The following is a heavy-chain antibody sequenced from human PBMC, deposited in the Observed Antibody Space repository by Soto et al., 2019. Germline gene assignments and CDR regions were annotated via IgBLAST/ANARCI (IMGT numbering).Heavy chain of an antibody. Sequence: GGSLRLSCEAPGFSFSSYCMHWVRQAPGKGLGWVAVISYDGSNKNYADSVKGRFTISRDNSKNTLSLQMNSLRAEDTAIYYCAKVYCSSTRCYSAGYYYYGLDVWGQGTTVTVSS. V-gene: IGHV3-30-3*01. CDR3: AKVYCSSTRCYSAGYYYYGLDV. CDR1: GFSFSSYC. CDR2: ISYDGSNK. D-gene: IGHD2-2*02. J-gene: IGHJ6*02.